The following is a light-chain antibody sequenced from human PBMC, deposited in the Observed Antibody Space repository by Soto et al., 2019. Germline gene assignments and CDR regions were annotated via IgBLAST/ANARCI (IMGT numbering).Light chain of an antibody. V-gene: IGKV1-39*01. CDR3: QQSYSTPPT. CDR2: TTS. J-gene: IGKJ4*01. CDR1: QSISNS. Sequence: DIQMTQSPSSLSASVGDRVTITCRASQSISNSLNWYQQKPGKAPDLLIYTTSSLQSGVPSRFSGSGSGTDFTITISSLQPEDFATYYCQQSYSTPPTFVGGTNVEIK.